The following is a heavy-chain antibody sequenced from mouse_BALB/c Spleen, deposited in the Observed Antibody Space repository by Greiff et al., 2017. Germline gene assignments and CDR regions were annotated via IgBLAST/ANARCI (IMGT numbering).Heavy chain of an antibody. CDR3: LYYYGSGDY. CDR1: GFNIKDTY. D-gene: IGHD1-1*01. CDR2: IDPANGNT. J-gene: IGHJ2*01. V-gene: IGHV14-3*02. Sequence: EVQLQQSGAELVRPGALVKLSCKASGFNIKDTYMHWVKQRPEQGLEWIGRIDPANGNTKYDTKFQGKATITADTSSNTAYLQLSSLTSEDTAVYYCLYYYGSGDYWGQGTTLTVSS.